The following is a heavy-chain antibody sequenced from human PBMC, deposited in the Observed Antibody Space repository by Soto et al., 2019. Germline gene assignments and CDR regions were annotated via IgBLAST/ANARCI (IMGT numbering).Heavy chain of an antibody. CDR2: IIPILGIA. CDR1: GGTFSSYT. V-gene: IGHV1-69*02. J-gene: IGHJ5*02. Sequence: QVQLVQSGAEVKKPGSSVKVSCKASGGTFSSYTISWVRQAPGQGLEWMGRIIPILGIANYAQKFQGRVTITADKSTSTAYMELSSLRSEDTAVDYCSRGESAAPFDPWGQGTLVTVSS. CDR3: SRGESAAPFDP. D-gene: IGHD2-15*01.